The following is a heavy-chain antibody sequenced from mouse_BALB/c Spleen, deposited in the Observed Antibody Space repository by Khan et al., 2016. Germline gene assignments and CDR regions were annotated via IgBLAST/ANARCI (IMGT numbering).Heavy chain of an antibody. CDR3: AREEITTAFAD. V-gene: IGHV3-1*02. CDR2: INYSGST. CDR1: GYSITSCYS. J-gene: IGHJ3*01. Sequence: EVQLQESGPDLVKPSQSLSLTCTVTGYSITSCYSWHWIRQFPGNKLEWMGNINYSGSTNYNQSLKSRISITRDTSKNQFFLQLNSVTTEDTARYCCAREEITTAFADWGQGTLVTVAA. D-gene: IGHD2-4*01.